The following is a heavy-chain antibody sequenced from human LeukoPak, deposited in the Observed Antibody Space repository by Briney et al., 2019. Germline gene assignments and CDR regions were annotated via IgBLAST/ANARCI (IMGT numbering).Heavy chain of an antibody. CDR2: IIPIFGTA. CDR1: GGTFSSYA. J-gene: IGHJ4*02. D-gene: IGHD1-20*01. CDR3: AVPLITGTDGGFDY. Sequence: GASVKVSCKASGGTFSSYAISWVRQAPGQGLEWMGGIIPIFGTANYAQKFQGRVTITADESTSTAYMELSSLRSEDTAVYYCAVPLITGTDGGFDYWGQGTLVTVSS. V-gene: IGHV1-69*13.